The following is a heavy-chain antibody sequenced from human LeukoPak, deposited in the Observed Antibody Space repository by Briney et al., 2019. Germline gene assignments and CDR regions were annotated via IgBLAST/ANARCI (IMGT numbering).Heavy chain of an antibody. CDR1: GFTFSSYG. CDR2: ISYDGSNK. J-gene: IGHJ4*02. D-gene: IGHD4-17*01. Sequence: GGSLRLSCAASGFTFSSYGMHWVRQAPGKGLEWVAVISYDGSNKYYADSVKGRFTISRDNSRNTLYLQMNNLRAEDTAVYYCATPRGTVTTGAVYWGQGTLVTVSS. V-gene: IGHV3-30*03. CDR3: ATPRGTVTTGAVY.